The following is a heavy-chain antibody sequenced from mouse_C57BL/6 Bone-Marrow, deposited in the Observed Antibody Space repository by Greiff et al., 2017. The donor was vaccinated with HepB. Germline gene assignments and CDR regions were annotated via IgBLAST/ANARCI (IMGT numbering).Heavy chain of an antibody. Sequence: QVQLQQPGAELVKPGASVKLSCKASGYTFTSYWMHWVKQRPGQGLEWIGRIHPNSGSTNYNEKFKSKATLTVDKSSSTAYMQLSSLTSADSAVYYCARWGTTGGFAYWGQGTLVTVSA. CDR2: IHPNSGST. CDR1: GYTFTSYW. V-gene: IGHV1-64*01. D-gene: IGHD1-1*01. CDR3: ARWGTTGGFAY. J-gene: IGHJ3*01.